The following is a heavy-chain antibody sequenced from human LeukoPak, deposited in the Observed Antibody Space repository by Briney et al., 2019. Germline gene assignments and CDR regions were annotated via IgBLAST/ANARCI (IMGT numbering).Heavy chain of an antibody. CDR2: ISGSGAST. V-gene: IGHV3-23*01. CDR1: GFTFSANA. CDR3: AKDVGKWESLHFFDY. J-gene: IGHJ4*02. Sequence: PGGSLRLPCLTSGFTFSANAMSWVRQAPGKGLEWISGISGSGASTYYADSVTGRFTISRDNSRNTLYLQMNSLRGDDTAVYYCAKDVGKWESLHFFDYWGQGTLVTVSS. D-gene: IGHD1-26*01.